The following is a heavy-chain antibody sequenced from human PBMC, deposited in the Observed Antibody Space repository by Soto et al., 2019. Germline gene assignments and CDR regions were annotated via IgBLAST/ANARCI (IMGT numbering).Heavy chain of an antibody. CDR3: AIYPPGAPDAFDI. Sequence: GESLNISCKGSGYSFTSYWIGWVRQMPGKGLEWMGIIYPGDSDTRYSPPFQGQVTISADKSISTAYLQWSSLKASDTAMYYCAIYPPGAPDAFDIWGQGTMVTVSS. J-gene: IGHJ3*02. D-gene: IGHD2-2*02. V-gene: IGHV5-51*01. CDR1: GYSFTSYW. CDR2: IYPGDSDT.